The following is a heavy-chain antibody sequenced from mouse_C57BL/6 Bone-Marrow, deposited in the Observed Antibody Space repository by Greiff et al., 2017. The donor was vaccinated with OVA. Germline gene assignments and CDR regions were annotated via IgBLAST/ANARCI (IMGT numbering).Heavy chain of an antibody. V-gene: IGHV8-8*01. CDR1: GFSLSTFGMG. CDR2: IWWDDDK. J-gene: IGHJ3*01. Sequence: ESGPGILQPSQTLSLTCSFSGFSLSTFGMGVGWIRQPSGKGLEWLAHIWWDDDKYYNPALKSRLTISKDTSKNQVFLKIANVDTADTATDYCARMRAQATLAWFAYWGQGTLVTVSA. CDR3: ARMRAQATLAWFAY. D-gene: IGHD3-2*02.